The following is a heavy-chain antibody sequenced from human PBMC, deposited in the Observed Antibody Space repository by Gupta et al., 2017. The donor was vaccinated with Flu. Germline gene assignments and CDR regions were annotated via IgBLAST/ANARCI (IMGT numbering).Heavy chain of an antibody. CDR3: ARVGV. V-gene: IGHV3-48*03. Sequence: EAQLVESGGDLVQPGGSLRLSCTASGFNFNIYEMNWVRQAPGKGLEWVSYITNNGRARYYADSVKGRFIISRDNAKNLLSREMNSLRGDDTAVYYCARVGVWGKGTTVTVSA. CDR1: GFNFNIYE. CDR2: ITNNGRAR. J-gene: IGHJ6*04.